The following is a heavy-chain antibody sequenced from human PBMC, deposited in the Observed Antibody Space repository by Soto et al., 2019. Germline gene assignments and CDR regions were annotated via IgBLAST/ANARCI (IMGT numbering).Heavy chain of an antibody. J-gene: IGHJ3*02. CDR2: IYYSGST. V-gene: IGHV4-39*01. D-gene: IGHD3-22*01. CDR3: ARGVDSRPPSAAFDI. CDR1: GGSISSSSYY. Sequence: QLQLQESGPGLVKPSETLSLTCTVSGGSISSSSYYWGWIRQPPGKGLEWIGSIYYSGSTYYNPSLKSRVTISVDTSKNQFSLKLSSVTAADTAVYYCARGVDSRPPSAAFDIWGQGTMVTVSS.